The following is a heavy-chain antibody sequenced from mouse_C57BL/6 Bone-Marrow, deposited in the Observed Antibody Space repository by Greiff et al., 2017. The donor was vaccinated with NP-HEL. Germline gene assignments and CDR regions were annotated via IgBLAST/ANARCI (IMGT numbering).Heavy chain of an antibody. D-gene: IGHD1-1*01. Sequence: QVQLQQPGAELVKPGASVKLSCKASGYTFTSYWMQWVKQRPGQGLEWIGEIDPSDSYTNYNQKFKGKATLTVDTSSSTAYMQLSSLTSEDSAVYYCARSRDYGSPLSDYWGQGTTLTVSS. V-gene: IGHV1-50*01. CDR3: ARSRDYGSPLSDY. CDR1: GYTFTSYW. CDR2: IDPSDSYT. J-gene: IGHJ2*01.